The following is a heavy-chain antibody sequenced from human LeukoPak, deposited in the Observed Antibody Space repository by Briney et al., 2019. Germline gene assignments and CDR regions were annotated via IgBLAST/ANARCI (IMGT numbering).Heavy chain of an antibody. J-gene: IGHJ5*02. Sequence: GSLRLSCAASGFTFSSYAMHWVRQAPGKGLEWVAVISYDGSNKYYADSVKGRFTISRDNSKNTLYLQMNSLRAEDTAVYYCAGALMSPFDPWGQGTLVPSPQ. CDR3: AGALMSPFDP. CDR2: ISYDGSNK. V-gene: IGHV3-30*01. D-gene: IGHD2-8*01. CDR1: GFTFSSYA.